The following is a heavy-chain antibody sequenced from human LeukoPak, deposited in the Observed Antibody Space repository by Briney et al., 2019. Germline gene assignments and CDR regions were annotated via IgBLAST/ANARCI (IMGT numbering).Heavy chain of an antibody. CDR1: GYTLRSYG. CDR3: ARDPGVATLDY. D-gene: IGHD5-12*01. CDR2: ISAYNGNT. J-gene: IGHJ4*02. Sequence: GASVKVSCKASGYTLRSYGITWVRQAPGQGLEWMGWISAYNGNTNYAQKLQGRVTMTTDTSTSTAYMELRSLRSDDTAVYYCARDPGVATLDYWGQGTLVTVSS. V-gene: IGHV1-18*01.